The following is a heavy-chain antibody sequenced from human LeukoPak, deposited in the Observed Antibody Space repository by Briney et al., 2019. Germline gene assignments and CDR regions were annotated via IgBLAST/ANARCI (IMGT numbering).Heavy chain of an antibody. CDR1: GGSISSGGYS. D-gene: IGHD4-17*01. Sequence: SETLSLTCAVSGGSISSGGYSWSWIRQPPGKGLEWIGYIYYSGSTYYNPSLKSRVTISVDTSKNQFSLKLSSVTAADTAVYYCAYGDSYYYYMDVWGKGTTVTVSS. CDR3: AYGDSYYYYMDV. V-gene: IGHV4-30-4*07. J-gene: IGHJ6*03. CDR2: IYYSGST.